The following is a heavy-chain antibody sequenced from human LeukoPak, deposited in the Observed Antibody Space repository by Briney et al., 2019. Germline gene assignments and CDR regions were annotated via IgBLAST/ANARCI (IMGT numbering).Heavy chain of an antibody. V-gene: IGHV3-23*01. J-gene: IGHJ4*02. CDR1: GFTFSSYA. CDR2: ISGSGRSP. Sequence: GGSLRLSCAASGFTFSSYAMSWVRQAPGKGLEWVSAISGSGRSPYYADSVKGRFTISRDNARNSLYLQMNSLRAEDTAVYYCARGPSGYHNTGGQGTLVTVSS. D-gene: IGHD5-12*01. CDR3: ARGPSGYHNT.